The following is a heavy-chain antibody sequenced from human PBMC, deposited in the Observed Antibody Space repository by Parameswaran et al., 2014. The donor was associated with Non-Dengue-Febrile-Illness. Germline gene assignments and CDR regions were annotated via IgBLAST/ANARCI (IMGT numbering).Heavy chain of an antibody. CDR3: ARGHKVRGVIITYRDWFDP. D-gene: IGHD3-10*01. CDR2: INHSGST. Sequence: RWIRQPPGKGLEWIGEINHSGSTNYNPSLKSRVTISVDTSKNQFSLKLSSVTAADTAVYYCARGHKVRGVIITYRDWFDPWGQGTLVTVSS. V-gene: IGHV4-34*01. J-gene: IGHJ5*02.